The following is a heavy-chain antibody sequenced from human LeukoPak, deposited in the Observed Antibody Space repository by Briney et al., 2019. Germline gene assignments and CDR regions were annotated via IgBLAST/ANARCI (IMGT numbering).Heavy chain of an antibody. CDR1: GFTFSSYS. V-gene: IGHV3-48*04. D-gene: IGHD6-13*01. J-gene: IGHJ5*02. CDR3: ARDYRSSWDNWFDP. Sequence: PGGSLRLSCAASGFTFSSYSMNWVRQAPGKGLEWVSYISSSSSTIYYADSVKGRFTISRDNAKNSLYLQMNSLRAEDTAVYYCARDYRSSWDNWFDPWGQGTLVTVSS. CDR2: ISSSSSTI.